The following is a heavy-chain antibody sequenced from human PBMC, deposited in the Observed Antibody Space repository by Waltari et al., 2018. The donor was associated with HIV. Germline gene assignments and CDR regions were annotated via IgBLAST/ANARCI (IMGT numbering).Heavy chain of an antibody. CDR2: ISSSGITI. CDR1: GFTFSSYE. CDR3: ARAFMIRGTGAFDI. D-gene: IGHD3-10*01. J-gene: IGHJ3*02. V-gene: IGHV3-48*03. Sequence: EVQVVESGGGLVQPGGSLRLSCAASGFTFSSYEMNWVRQAPGKGLEWFSYISSSGITIYFADSVKGRFTMSRDNAKNSLYLRMNSLRAEDTAVYYCARAFMIRGTGAFDIWGQGTMVTVSS.